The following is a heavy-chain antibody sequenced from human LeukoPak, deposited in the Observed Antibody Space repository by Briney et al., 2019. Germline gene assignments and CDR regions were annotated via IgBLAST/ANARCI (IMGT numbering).Heavy chain of an antibody. CDR1: GFTFSDYT. J-gene: IGHJ4*02. CDR3: ATNLFCASASCL. V-gene: IGHV3-21*01. CDR2: IGTAGNYI. D-gene: IGHD2-2*01. Sequence: GGSLRLSXAASGFTFSDYTMNWVRQAPGKGLEWLSSIGTAGNYIFYADSVQGRFTISRDNANDSLYLEMKSLRVEDTATYYCATNLFCASASCLWGQGTLVTVSS.